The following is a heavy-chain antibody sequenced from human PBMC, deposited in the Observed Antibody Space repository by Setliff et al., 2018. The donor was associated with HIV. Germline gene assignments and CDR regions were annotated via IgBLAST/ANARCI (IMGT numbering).Heavy chain of an antibody. J-gene: IGHJ6*03. D-gene: IGHD3-3*01. Sequence: SETLSLTCAVSGYSISSDYYWAWIRQPPGKGLEWIGEINHSGSTNYNPSLKSRVTISVDTSKNQFSLKLSSVTAADTAVYYCARHERSIFGVTYSYYMDVWGKGTTVTVSS. CDR3: ARHERSIFGVTYSYYMDV. CDR2: INHSGST. CDR1: GYSISSDYY. V-gene: IGHV4-38-2*01.